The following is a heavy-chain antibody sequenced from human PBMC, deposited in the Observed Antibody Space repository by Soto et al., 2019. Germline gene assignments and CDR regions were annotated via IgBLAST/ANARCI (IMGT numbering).Heavy chain of an antibody. CDR2: INVYNGNI. CDR3: AREGEKVATNIDY. Sequence: QVQLVQSGVEVKKPGASVKVSCKASGYTFTNYGISWVRQAPGQGLEWLGWINVYNGNIKYAQKLQGRLTVTTDTSTTTAYMELMNLRSDDTAVYYCAREGEKVATNIDYWGQGTLVTVSS. J-gene: IGHJ4*02. D-gene: IGHD5-12*01. V-gene: IGHV1-18*01. CDR1: GYTFTNYG.